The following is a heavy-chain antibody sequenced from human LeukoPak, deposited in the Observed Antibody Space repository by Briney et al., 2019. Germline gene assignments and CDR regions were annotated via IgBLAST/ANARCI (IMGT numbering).Heavy chain of an antibody. J-gene: IGHJ6*02. CDR3: AGLSPGSSSPENYGMDV. V-gene: IGHV4-39*01. CDR2: IYYSGST. Sequence: PSETLSLTCTVSGGSISSSSYYWGWIRQPPGKGLEWIGSIYYSGSTYYNPSLKSRVTISVDTSKNQFSLKLSSVTAADTAVYYCAGLSPGSSSPENYGMDVWGQGTTVTVSS. CDR1: GGSISSSSYY. D-gene: IGHD6-6*01.